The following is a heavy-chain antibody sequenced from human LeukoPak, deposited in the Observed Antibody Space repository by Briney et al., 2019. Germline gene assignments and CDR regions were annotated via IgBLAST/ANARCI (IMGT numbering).Heavy chain of an antibody. D-gene: IGHD1-26*01. V-gene: IGHV3-21*01. Sequence: GGSLRLSCATSGFTFNEYSMNWVRQAPGKGLEWVSSIISGSGNIYYADSVKGRFTIPRDNAKNSLYLQMNSLRADDTAVYYCARDRWELPHYYYYGLDVWGQGTTVTVSS. J-gene: IGHJ6*02. CDR3: ARDRWELPHYYYYGLDV. CDR1: GFTFNEYS. CDR2: IISGSGNI.